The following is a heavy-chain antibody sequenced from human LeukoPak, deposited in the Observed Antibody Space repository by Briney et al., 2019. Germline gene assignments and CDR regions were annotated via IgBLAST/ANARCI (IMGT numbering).Heavy chain of an antibody. Sequence: PGRSLRLSCAASGFTFSSYGMHWVRQAPGKGLEWVAVISYDGSNKYYADSVKGRFTISRDNSKNTLYLQMNSLRAEDTAVYYCAKPYYDMLTGKGPSDFWGQGTLVTVSS. J-gene: IGHJ4*02. CDR3: AKPYYDMLTGKGPSDF. D-gene: IGHD3-9*01. CDR2: ISYDGSNK. V-gene: IGHV3-30*18. CDR1: GFTFSSYG.